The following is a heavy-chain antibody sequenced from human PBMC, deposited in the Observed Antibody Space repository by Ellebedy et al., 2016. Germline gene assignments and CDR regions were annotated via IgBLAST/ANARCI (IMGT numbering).Heavy chain of an antibody. CDR2: ISSSSSYI. CDR1: GFTFSSYT. Sequence: GESLKISXAASGFTFSSYTMIWVRQAPGKGLEWVSSISSSSSYIYYTDSMKGRFTISRDNSKNTLYLQMNSLRSEDTAVYYCARANLRVRGVMPLYYYYGMDVWGQGTTVTVSS. V-gene: IGHV3-21*04. CDR3: ARANLRVRGVMPLYYYYGMDV. D-gene: IGHD3-10*01. J-gene: IGHJ6*02.